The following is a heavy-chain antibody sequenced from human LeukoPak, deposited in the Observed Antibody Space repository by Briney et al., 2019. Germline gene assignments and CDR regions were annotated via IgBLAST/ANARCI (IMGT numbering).Heavy chain of an antibody. J-gene: IGHJ6*02. CDR1: GFTFSSYE. V-gene: IGHV3-48*03. CDR3: ARVRSGLHMDV. D-gene: IGHD2-15*01. Sequence: GGSLRLSCAVSGFTFSSYEMNWVRQAPGKGLEWVSYISSRGTTIYYVDSVKGRFTISRDNAKNSLYLQMNSLRAEDTALYYCARVRSGLHMDVWGQGTTVTASS. CDR2: ISSRGTTI.